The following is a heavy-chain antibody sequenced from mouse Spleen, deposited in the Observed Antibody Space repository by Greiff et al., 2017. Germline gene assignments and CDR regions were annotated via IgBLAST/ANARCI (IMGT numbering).Heavy chain of an antibody. CDR3: ARQGGNYDAMDY. Sequence: DVMLVESGGGLVKPGGSLKLSCAASGFTFSSYAMSWVRQTPEKRLEWVASISSGGSYTYYPDSVKGRFTISRDNAKNTLYLQMSSLRSEDTAMYYCARQGGNYDAMDYWGQGTSVTVSS. D-gene: IGHD1-1*02. CDR1: GFTFSSYA. J-gene: IGHJ4*01. V-gene: IGHV5-9-3*01. CDR2: ISSGGSYT.